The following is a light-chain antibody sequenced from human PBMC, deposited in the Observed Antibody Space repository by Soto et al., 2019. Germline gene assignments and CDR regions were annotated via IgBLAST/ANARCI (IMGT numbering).Light chain of an antibody. CDR1: QSVSSY. Sequence: ENVFSQSPTTLSLSPRERATFSCWARQSVSSYLAWYQQKPGQAPRLLIYDASNRATGIPARFSGSGSGTDFTLTISSLEPEDFAVYYCQQRSNWPWTSGQGAKV. CDR3: QQRSNWPWT. CDR2: DAS. V-gene: IGKV3-11*01. J-gene: IGKJ1*01.